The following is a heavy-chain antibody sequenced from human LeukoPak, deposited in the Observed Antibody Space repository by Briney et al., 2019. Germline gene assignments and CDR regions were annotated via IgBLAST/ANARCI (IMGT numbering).Heavy chain of an antibody. CDR1: GGIFSSYA. CDR2: IIPMFGIA. V-gene: IGHV1-69*04. J-gene: IGHJ4*02. Sequence: SVKVSCKASGGIFSSYAISWVRQAPGQGLEWMGRIIPMFGIANYAQKFQGRVTITADKSTSTAYMELSSLRSEDTAVYYCARDRSGSYGDYWGQGTLVTVSS. CDR3: ARDRSGSYGDY. D-gene: IGHD1-26*01.